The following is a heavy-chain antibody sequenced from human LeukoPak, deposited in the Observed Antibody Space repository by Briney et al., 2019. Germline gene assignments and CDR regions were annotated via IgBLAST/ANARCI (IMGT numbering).Heavy chain of an antibody. Sequence: GRSLRLSCATSGFTFSTYSMNWVRQAPGKGLEWVSSISNSGTYIYYADSVKGRFTISRDNAKNSLYLQMNSLRAEDTAVYYCARGPLATAGTMGLDYWGQGTLVTVSS. J-gene: IGHJ4*02. CDR2: ISNSGTYI. V-gene: IGHV3-21*01. D-gene: IGHD6-13*01. CDR1: GFTFSTYS. CDR3: ARGPLATAGTMGLDY.